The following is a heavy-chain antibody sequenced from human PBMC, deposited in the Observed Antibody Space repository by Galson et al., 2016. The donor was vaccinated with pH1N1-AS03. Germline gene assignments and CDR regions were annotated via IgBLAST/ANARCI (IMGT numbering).Heavy chain of an antibody. Sequence: SVKVSCKASGYTFSSYGISWVRQAPGQGLEWLGWISGDNGNTKYAQRFQGRVTVTTDTSTATAYMELTSLRSDDTAVYYCATARTRGGPVFDYWGQGTLVTVSS. CDR1: GYTFSSYG. CDR3: ATARTRGGPVFDY. CDR2: ISGDNGNT. D-gene: IGHD1-14*01. V-gene: IGHV1-18*01. J-gene: IGHJ4*02.